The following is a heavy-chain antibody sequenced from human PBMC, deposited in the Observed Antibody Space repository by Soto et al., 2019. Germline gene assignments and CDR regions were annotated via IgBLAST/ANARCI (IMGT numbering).Heavy chain of an antibody. CDR2: ISYDGNNK. V-gene: IGHV3-30*03. CDR3: ASQHEYAFDI. Sequence: QVQVVESGGGVVQPGRSLRLSCAVSGFSFSNYGMHWVRQAPGKGLEWVIVISYDGNNKHYADSVKGRFTISRDKSKNTLYLQMNGLRIEDTAVYDCASQHEYAFDIWGQGTMVTVSS. CDR1: GFSFSNYG. D-gene: IGHD2-2*01. J-gene: IGHJ3*02.